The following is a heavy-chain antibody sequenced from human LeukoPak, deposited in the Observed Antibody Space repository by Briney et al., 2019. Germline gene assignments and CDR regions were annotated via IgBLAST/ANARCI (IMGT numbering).Heavy chain of an antibody. Sequence: GRSLRLSCAASGFTFSSYAMNWVRQAPGKGLEYVSSISYNGGSTYYANSVKGRFTISRDNSKNTLYLQMGSLRAEDMAVYYCARLAGGSYSDYWGQGTLVTVSS. CDR3: ARLAGGSYSDY. CDR1: GFTFSSYA. J-gene: IGHJ4*02. D-gene: IGHD1-26*01. V-gene: IGHV3-64*01. CDR2: ISYNGGST.